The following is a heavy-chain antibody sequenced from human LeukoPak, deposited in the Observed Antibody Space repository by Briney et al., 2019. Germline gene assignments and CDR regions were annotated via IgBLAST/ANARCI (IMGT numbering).Heavy chain of an antibody. D-gene: IGHD6-19*01. CDR1: GYTFTDYY. CDR2: VDPEDGET. CDR3: ATAPYSSGWFQFDR. Sequence: GATVKISCKVSGYTFTDYYMHWVQQAPGKGLEWMGLVDPEDGETIYAEKFRGRVTTTADTSTDTAYMELSSLRSEDTAVYYCATAPYSSGWFQFDRWGQGTLVTVSS. J-gene: IGHJ5*02. V-gene: IGHV1-69-2*01.